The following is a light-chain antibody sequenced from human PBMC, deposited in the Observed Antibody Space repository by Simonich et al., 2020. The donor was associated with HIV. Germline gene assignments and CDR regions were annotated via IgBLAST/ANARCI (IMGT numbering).Light chain of an antibody. CDR3: LAWDDSLNGWV. Sequence: QSVLTQPPSASGTPGQRVTISCSGSSSNIGSNTVNWYQQHPGTAPKLLIYSNNQRPSGVPDRFSGSKSGTSASLAISGLQSEDEADYYCLAWDDSLNGWVFGGGTKLTVL. V-gene: IGLV1-44*01. J-gene: IGLJ3*02. CDR1: SSNIGSNT. CDR2: SNN.